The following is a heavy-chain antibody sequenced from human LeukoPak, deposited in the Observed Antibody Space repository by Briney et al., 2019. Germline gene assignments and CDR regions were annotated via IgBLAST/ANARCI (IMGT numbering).Heavy chain of an antibody. Sequence: SETLSLTCTVSGCSISSYYWSWIRQPPGKGLEWIGYIYYSGSTNYNPSLKSRVTISVDTSKNQFSLKLSSVTAADTAVYYCARRSERFDPWGQGTLVTVSS. CDR2: IYYSGST. CDR1: GCSISSYY. J-gene: IGHJ5*02. D-gene: IGHD3-10*01. CDR3: ARRSERFDP. V-gene: IGHV4-59*08.